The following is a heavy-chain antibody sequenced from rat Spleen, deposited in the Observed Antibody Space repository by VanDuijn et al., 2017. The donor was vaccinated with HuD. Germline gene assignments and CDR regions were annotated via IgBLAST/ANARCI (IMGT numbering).Heavy chain of an antibody. CDR3: TRGYYFDY. Sequence: EVQVVESGGGIVQPGRSMKLSCAASGFTFSNYDMVWVRQAPTKGLKWVASISYDGSTPYYRDSVKGRFTISRDNAKSTLYVQMDSLRSEDTATYYCTRGYYFDYWGQGVMVTVS. J-gene: IGHJ2*01. V-gene: IGHV5-7*01. CDR2: ISYDGSTP. CDR1: GFTFSNYD.